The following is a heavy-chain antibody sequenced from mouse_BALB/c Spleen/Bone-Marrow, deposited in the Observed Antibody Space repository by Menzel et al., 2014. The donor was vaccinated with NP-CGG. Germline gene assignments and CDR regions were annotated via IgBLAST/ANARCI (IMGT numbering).Heavy chain of an antibody. J-gene: IGHJ3*01. CDR2: IWGDGST. Sequence: QVQLQQPGPGLVAPSQRLSIPCTVSGFSLTSYGVSWVRQPPGKGLEWLGVIWGDGSTNYHSALISRLSISKDNSKSQVFLKLNSLQTDDTATYYCRGGPWFAYWGQGTLVTVSA. CDR1: GFSLTSYG. D-gene: IGHD3-3*01. V-gene: IGHV2-3*01. CDR3: RGGPWFAY.